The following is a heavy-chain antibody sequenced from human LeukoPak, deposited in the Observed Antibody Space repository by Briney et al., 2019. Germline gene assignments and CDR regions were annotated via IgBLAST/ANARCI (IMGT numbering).Heavy chain of an antibody. CDR2: IYYSGTT. V-gene: IGHV4-59*12. CDR1: GASINTYY. J-gene: IGHJ4*02. Sequence: SETLSLTCTVSGASINTYYWSWIRQPPGKGLEWIGYIYYSGTTSYNPSLKTRVTISIDTSKNQFSLKLSSVTAADTAVYYCARENNDYGGKKAFDYWGQGTLATVSS. D-gene: IGHD4-23*01. CDR3: ARENNDYGGKKAFDY.